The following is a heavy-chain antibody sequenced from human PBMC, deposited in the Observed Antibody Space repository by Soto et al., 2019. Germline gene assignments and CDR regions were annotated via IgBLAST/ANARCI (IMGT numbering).Heavy chain of an antibody. CDR1: GFTFSRYA. D-gene: IGHD4-17*01. J-gene: IGHJ2*01. CDR3: ARDGRTKVTYRGVWYFDL. Sequence: PGGSLRLSCAASGFTFSRYAMHWVRQAPGKGLEWVALISFDGSNKYSAGSVKGRFTISRDNSKNTLYLQMNSLRAEDTAVYFCARDGRTKVTYRGVWYFDLWGRGALVTVSS. CDR2: ISFDGSNK. V-gene: IGHV3-30-3*01.